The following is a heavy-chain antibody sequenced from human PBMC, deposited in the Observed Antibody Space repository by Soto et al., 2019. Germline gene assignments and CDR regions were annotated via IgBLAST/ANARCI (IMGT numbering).Heavy chain of an antibody. CDR1: GGSFSGYY. CDR2: INHSGST. CDR3: ARHNYGSGSTYFDY. V-gene: IGHV4-34*01. D-gene: IGHD3-10*01. Sequence: LSLTCAVYGGSFSGYYWSWIRQPPGKGLEWIGEINHSGSTNYNPSLKSRVTISVDTSKNQFSLKLSSVTAADTAVYYCARHNYGSGSTYFDYWGQGTLVTVSS. J-gene: IGHJ4*02.